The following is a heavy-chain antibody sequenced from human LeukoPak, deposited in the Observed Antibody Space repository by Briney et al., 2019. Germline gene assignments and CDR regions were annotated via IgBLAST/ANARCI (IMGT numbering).Heavy chain of an antibody. Sequence: PGGSLRHSCAASGFTFRSYWMSWVRQAPGKGLEWVANINQGGSVHYYMDSVKGRFTISRDDAKNSLYVQMNSLRDEDTAVYYCARLNTSGSRRGNWFDPWGQGTLVTVSS. CDR2: INQGGSVH. J-gene: IGHJ5*02. CDR3: ARLNTSGSRRGNWFDP. V-gene: IGHV3-7*01. D-gene: IGHD1-26*01. CDR1: GFTFRSYW.